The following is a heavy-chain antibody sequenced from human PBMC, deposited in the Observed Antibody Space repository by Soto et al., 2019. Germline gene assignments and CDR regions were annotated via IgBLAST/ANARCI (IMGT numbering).Heavy chain of an antibody. V-gene: IGHV3-7*01. CDR2: LDQDGSER. CDR1: GFTVSTYW. Sequence: EVQLVESGGGLVQPGGSLRLSCAASGFTVSTYWMTWVRRPPGKGLEWVANLDQDGSERYYVDSVSGRFTISRDNAKNSLYLQINCLRAEDTDVYYCVCGGNFFVYWGQGTLVTVSP. J-gene: IGHJ4*02. D-gene: IGHD3-16*01. CDR3: VCGGNFFVY.